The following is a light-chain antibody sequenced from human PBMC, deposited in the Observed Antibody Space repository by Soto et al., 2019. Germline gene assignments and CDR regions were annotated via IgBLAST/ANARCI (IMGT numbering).Light chain of an antibody. Sequence: QLVLTQPPSVSGAPGQRVTISCTGSSSNIGAGYDVHWYQQLPGTAPKLLIHGNSNRPSGVPDRFSGSKSGTSASLAITGLQAEDEAEYYCQSYDSSLSGYVAFGGGTKLTVL. CDR1: SSNIGAGYD. V-gene: IGLV1-40*01. CDR2: GNS. J-gene: IGLJ2*01. CDR3: QSYDSSLSGYVA.